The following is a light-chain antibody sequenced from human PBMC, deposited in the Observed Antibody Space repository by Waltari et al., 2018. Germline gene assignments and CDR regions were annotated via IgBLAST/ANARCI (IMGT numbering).Light chain of an antibody. CDR1: SSDVGASNL. Sequence: QSALTQPASVSGSPGQSITISCSGTSSDVGASNLISWYQQHPGKVPTLMIYEVNKRTSGVSNRFSGSKSDNTASLTISVLQAEDEADYYCCSYAGRSTLVFGGGTKLTVL. V-gene: IGLV2-23*02. CDR3: CSYAGRSTLV. J-gene: IGLJ3*02. CDR2: EVN.